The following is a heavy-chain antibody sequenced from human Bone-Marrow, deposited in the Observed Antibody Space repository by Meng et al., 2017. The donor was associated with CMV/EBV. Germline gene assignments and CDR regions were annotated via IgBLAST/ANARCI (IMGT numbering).Heavy chain of an antibody. V-gene: IGHV4-61*02. J-gene: IGHJ4*02. Sequence: SETLSLTCTVSGGSISSSSYYWGWIRQPAGKGLEWIGRIYTSGSTNYNPSLKSRVTISVDTSKNQFSLKLSSVTAADTAVYYCARGSLGYCSSTSCYTSKIHPKYYFDYWGQGKLVTVSS. D-gene: IGHD2-2*02. CDR2: IYTSGST. CDR1: GGSISSSSYY. CDR3: ARGSLGYCSSTSCYTSKIHPKYYFDY.